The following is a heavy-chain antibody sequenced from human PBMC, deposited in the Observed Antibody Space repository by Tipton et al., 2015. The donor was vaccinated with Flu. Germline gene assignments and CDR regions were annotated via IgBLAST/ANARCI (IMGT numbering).Heavy chain of an antibody. CDR1: GGSISSGSYY. D-gene: IGHD5-18*01. Sequence: TLSLTCTVSGGSISSGSYYWSWIRQPAGKGLEWIGRIYTSGSTNYNPSLKSRVTISVDTSKNQFSLKLSSVTAADTAVYYCARGYSYGGNYFDYWGQGKLVTVSS. J-gene: IGHJ4*02. V-gene: IGHV4-61*02. CDR2: IYTSGST. CDR3: ARGYSYGGNYFDY.